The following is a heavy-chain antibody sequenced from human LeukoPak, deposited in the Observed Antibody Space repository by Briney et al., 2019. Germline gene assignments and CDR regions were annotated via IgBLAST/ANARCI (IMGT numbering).Heavy chain of an antibody. V-gene: IGHV1-69*05. D-gene: IGHD2-15*01. CDR2: IIPIFGTA. Sequence: GASVKVSCKASGGTFSSYAISWVRQAPGQGLEWMGGIIPIFGTANYAQKFQGRVTMTRDTSISTAYMELSSLRSEDTAVYYCARGTSCRGGSCYSDGYMDVWGKGTTVTVFS. CDR3: ARGTSCRGGSCYSDGYMDV. J-gene: IGHJ6*03. CDR1: GGTFSSYA.